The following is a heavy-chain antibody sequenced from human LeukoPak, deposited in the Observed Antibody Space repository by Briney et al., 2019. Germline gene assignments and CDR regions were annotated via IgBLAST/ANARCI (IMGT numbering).Heavy chain of an antibody. D-gene: IGHD6-19*01. J-gene: IGHJ1*01. Sequence: PSQTLSLTCTVSGGSISSGGYYWSWIRQHPGKGLEWIGYIYYSGSTYYNPSLKSRVTISVDTSKNQFSLKLSSVTAADTAVYYCARDLRAGKEYFQHWGQGTLVTVPS. CDR3: ARDLRAGKEYFQH. CDR1: GGSISSGGYY. V-gene: IGHV4-31*03. CDR2: IYYSGST.